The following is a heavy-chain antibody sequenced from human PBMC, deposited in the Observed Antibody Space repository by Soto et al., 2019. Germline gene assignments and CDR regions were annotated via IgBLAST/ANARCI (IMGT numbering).Heavy chain of an antibody. D-gene: IGHD2-21*02. Sequence: SETLSLTCTVTGDSINSRSYYWGWIRQPPGKGLEWIGSIYYSGRTYNNPSLRIRISMSIDTSKDQFSLKLKSVTAAYTALYFCARQRTSVVTPAYFDVWGPGSLVTVSS. CDR1: GDSINSRSYY. J-gene: IGHJ4*02. V-gene: IGHV4-39*01. CDR2: IYYSGRT. CDR3: ARQRTSVVTPAYFDV.